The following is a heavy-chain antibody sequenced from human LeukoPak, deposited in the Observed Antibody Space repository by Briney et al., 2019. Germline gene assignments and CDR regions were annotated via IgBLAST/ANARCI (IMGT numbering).Heavy chain of an antibody. D-gene: IGHD3-16*02. CDR3: ARQRITFGGVISIFDY. CDR1: GGSVNSGTYY. V-gene: IGHV4-39*01. Sequence: PSEALSLTCTVSGGSVNSGTYYWGWIRQPPGRGLEWIGSINYSGSTHYNPSLKSRITISVDTSKNQFSLKLSSLTAADTAVYYCARQRITFGGVISIFDYWGQGTLVTVSS. CDR2: INYSGST. J-gene: IGHJ4*02.